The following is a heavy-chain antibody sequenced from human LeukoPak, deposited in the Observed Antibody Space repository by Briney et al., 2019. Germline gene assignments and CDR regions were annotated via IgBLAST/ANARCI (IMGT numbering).Heavy chain of an antibody. CDR1: GGSMSSSSYY. D-gene: IGHD4/OR15-4a*01. Sequence: PSETLSLTCTVSGGSMSSSSYYWGWIRQPPGKGLEGIGSIYYSGSTYYNPSLKSRVTISVDTSKNQFSLKLSSVTAADTAVYYCACLTPAFWLPPLFDYWGQGTLVTVSS. V-gene: IGHV4-39*01. J-gene: IGHJ4*02. CDR2: IYYSGST. CDR3: ACLTPAFWLPPLFDY.